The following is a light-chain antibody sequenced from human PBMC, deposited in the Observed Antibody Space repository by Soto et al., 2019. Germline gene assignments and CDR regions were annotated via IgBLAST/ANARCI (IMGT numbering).Light chain of an antibody. CDR1: QGSSSY. CDR2: AGS. CDR3: QQVKSYPLT. Sequence: DIQLTQSPSFLSASVGDRVTITCRAIQGSSSYLAWYQQKPGIAPNFLIYAGSTLQSGVPSRFSGSGSGTEFNLTISSLLPEDVATYYCQQVKSYPLTFGGGTKVEIK. J-gene: IGKJ4*01. V-gene: IGKV1-9*01.